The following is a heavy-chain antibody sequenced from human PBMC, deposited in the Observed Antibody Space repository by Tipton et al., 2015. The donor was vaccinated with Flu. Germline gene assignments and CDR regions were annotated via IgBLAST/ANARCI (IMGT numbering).Heavy chain of an antibody. CDR1: GYNFTNYW. V-gene: IGHV5-51*01. CDR3: ARAPCNGGSCYTIDY. CDR2: IYPSDSHT. Sequence: QLVQSGAEVKKPGESLKISCRVSGYNFTNYWIAWVRQMPGKGLEWMGIIYPSDSHTRYSPSFQGQVTISVDKSIKTAYLQWRSLKASDTAMYYCARAPCNGGSCYTIDYWGQGTLVTVSS. D-gene: IGHD2-15*01. J-gene: IGHJ4*02.